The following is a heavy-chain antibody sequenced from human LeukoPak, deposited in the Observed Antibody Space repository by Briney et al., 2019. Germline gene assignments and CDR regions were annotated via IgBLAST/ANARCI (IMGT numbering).Heavy chain of an antibody. D-gene: IGHD1-26*01. CDR3: ATLSGRDRSKYGMDV. J-gene: IGHJ6*02. CDR2: ISSSSSYI. CDR1: GFTFSSYS. V-gene: IGHV3-21*01. Sequence: GGSLRLSCAASGFTFSSYSMKWVRQAPGKGLEWVSSISSSSSYIYYADSVKGRFTISRDNAKNSLYLQMNSLRAEDTGVYYCATLSGRDRSKYGMDVWGQGTTVTVSS.